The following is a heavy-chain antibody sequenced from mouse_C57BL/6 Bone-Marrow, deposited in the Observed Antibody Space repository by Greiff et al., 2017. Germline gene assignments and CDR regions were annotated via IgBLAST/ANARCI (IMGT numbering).Heavy chain of an antibody. CDR2: IYPRSGNT. V-gene: IGHV1-81*01. CDR1: GYTFTSYG. D-gene: IGHD1-1*01. Sequence: VQLQQSGAELARPGASVKLSCKASGYTFTSYGISWVKQRTGQGLEWIGEIYPRSGNTYYNEKFKGKATLTADKSSSTAYMELRSLTSEDSAVYFCARKGGSYWYFDVWGTGTTVTVSS. CDR3: ARKGGSYWYFDV. J-gene: IGHJ1*03.